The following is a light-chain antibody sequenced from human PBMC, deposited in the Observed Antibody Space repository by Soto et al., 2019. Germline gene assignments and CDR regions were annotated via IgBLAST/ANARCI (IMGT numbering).Light chain of an antibody. CDR1: QSVNNNF. J-gene: IGKJ1*01. CDR3: QHYVGSAT. CDR2: GAS. V-gene: IGKV3-20*01. Sequence: EIVLTQSPGTLSLSAGERATVSCRASQSVNNNFLAWYQLRPGQVPRLLISGASSRATGIPDRISGSGSGTDFMLTITRVDPEDSERYCCQHYVGSATFGQGTRVDIK.